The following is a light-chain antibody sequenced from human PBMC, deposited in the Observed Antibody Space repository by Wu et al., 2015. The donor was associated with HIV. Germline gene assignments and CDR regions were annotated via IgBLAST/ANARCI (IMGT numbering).Light chain of an antibody. Sequence: EIVLTQSPDTLSLSPGERATLSCRASQSVSSTYLAWYQQKPGHPPRLLIYAASRRATGIPDRFSGSGSGTDFSLTISRLEPEDFAVYYCQQYGSSPLTFGGGTKVEIK. J-gene: IGKJ4*01. CDR2: AAS. CDR3: QQYGSSPLT. CDR1: QSVSSTY. V-gene: IGKV3-20*01.